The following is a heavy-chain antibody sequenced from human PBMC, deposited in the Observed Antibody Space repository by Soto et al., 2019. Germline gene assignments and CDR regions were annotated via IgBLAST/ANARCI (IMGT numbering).Heavy chain of an antibody. CDR1: GFTFSSYS. D-gene: IGHD1-26*01. CDR2: ISSSSSYI. Sequence: GGSLRLSCAASGFTFSSYSMNWVRQAPGKGLEWVSYISSSSSYIYYADSVKGRFTISRDNSKNTLYLQMNSLRAEDTAVYYCARRGSGSYYDYWGQGTLVTVSS. V-gene: IGHV3-21*05. CDR3: ARRGSGSYYDY. J-gene: IGHJ4*02.